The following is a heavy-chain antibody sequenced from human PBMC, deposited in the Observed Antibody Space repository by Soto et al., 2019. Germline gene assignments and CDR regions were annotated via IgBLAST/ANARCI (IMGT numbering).Heavy chain of an antibody. Sequence: SETLSLTCAVYGGSFSGYYWSWIRQPPGKGLEWIGEINHSGSTNYNPSLKSRVTISVDTSKNQFSLKLSSVTAADTAVYYCARGLDTMVRGVLDWFDPWGQGTLVTVSS. V-gene: IGHV4-34*01. D-gene: IGHD3-10*01. CDR2: INHSGST. CDR3: ARGLDTMVRGVLDWFDP. CDR1: GGSFSGYY. J-gene: IGHJ5*02.